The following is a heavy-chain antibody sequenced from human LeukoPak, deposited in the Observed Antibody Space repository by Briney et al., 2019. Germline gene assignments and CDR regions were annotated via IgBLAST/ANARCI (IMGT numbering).Heavy chain of an antibody. CDR1: GGSISSYY. CDR2: IYYSGST. Sequence: SETLSLTCTVSGGSISSYYWSWIRQPPGKGLEWIGYIYYSGSTNYNPSLKSRVTISVDTSKNQFSRKLSSVTAADTAVYYCARDGGSIAALKIWGQGTLVTVSS. CDR3: ARDGGSIAALKI. V-gene: IGHV4-59*01. D-gene: IGHD6-6*01. J-gene: IGHJ4*02.